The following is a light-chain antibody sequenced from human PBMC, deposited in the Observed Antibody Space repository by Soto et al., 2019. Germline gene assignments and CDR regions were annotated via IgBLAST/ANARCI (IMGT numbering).Light chain of an antibody. CDR1: QVISTY. CDR3: QRYDSLPLT. J-gene: IGKJ4*01. CDR2: DAS. Sequence: DIQMTQSPSSLSASVGDRVTITCQASQVISTYLYWYQQKPGKAPNLLIYDASNLATGVPSRFSGSGSGTDSTFTISGLQPEDIGTYYCQRYDSLPLTFGGGTRVEIK. V-gene: IGKV1-33*01.